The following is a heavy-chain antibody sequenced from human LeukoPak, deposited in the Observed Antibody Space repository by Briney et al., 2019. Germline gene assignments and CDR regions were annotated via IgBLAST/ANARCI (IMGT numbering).Heavy chain of an antibody. J-gene: IGHJ6*03. CDR3: ARRYCSSTSCSPYYYYYMDV. CDR2: IYHSGST. Sequence: SETLSLTCAVSGYSISSGYYWGWIRQPPGKGLEWIGSIYHSGSTYYNPSLKSRVTISVDTSKNQFSLKLSPVTAADTAVYYCARRYCSSTSCSPYYYYYMDVWGKGTTVTVSS. V-gene: IGHV4-38-2*01. D-gene: IGHD2-2*01. CDR1: GYSISSGYY.